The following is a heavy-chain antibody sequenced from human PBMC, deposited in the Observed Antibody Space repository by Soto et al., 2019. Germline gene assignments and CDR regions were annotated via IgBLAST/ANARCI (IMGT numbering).Heavy chain of an antibody. J-gene: IGHJ6*02. D-gene: IGHD3-3*01. Sequence: GGSLRLSCAASGFTFSSYAMHWVRQAPGKGLEWVAVISYDGSNKYYADSVKGRFTISRDNSKNTLYLQMNSLRAEDTAVYYCARDGYYFWSGYYRPGYGMDVWGQGTTVTVSS. CDR1: GFTFSSYA. V-gene: IGHV3-30-3*01. CDR2: ISYDGSNK. CDR3: ARDGYYFWSGYYRPGYGMDV.